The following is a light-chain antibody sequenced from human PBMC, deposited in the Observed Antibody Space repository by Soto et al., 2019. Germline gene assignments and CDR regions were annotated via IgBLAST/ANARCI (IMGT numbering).Light chain of an antibody. J-gene: IGLJ2*01. V-gene: IGLV2-14*01. CDR3: SSFSSSSTFVV. CDR2: DVT. CDR1: SSDIGAYEY. Sequence: QSVLTQPASVSGSPGQSITISCTGSSSDIGAYEYVSWYQQHPGKAPKLMIYDVTTRPSGVSNRFSGSKSGNTASLTISGLQTEDEANYYCSSFSSSSTFVVFGGGTQLTVL.